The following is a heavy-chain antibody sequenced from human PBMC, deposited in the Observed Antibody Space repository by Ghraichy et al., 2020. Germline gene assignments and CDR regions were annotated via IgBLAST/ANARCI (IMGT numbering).Heavy chain of an antibody. V-gene: IGHV3-21*01. CDR2: ISSNSGYI. J-gene: IGHJ6*02. D-gene: IGHD2-2*01. CDR1: GFTLSSRT. CDR3: ARGHCTGTSCFIGDYYDYGGYF. Sequence: GGSLRLSCAASGFTLSSRTMNWVRQAPGKGLEWVSSISSNSGYIYYADSVKGRFTISRDNAKNSLYLQMNSLRAEDTALYYCARGHCTGTSCFIGDYYDYGGYFGCRGNTVTVTS.